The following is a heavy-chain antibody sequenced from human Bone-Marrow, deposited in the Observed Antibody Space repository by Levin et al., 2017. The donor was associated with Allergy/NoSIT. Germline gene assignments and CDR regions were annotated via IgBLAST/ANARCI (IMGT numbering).Heavy chain of an antibody. V-gene: IGHV3-11*03. Sequence: GESLKISCAASGFTFSDYYMSWIRQAPGKGLEWVSYISSSSSYTNYADSVKGRFTISRDNAKNSLYLQMNSLRAEDTAVYYCAARLRGYPDTNDAFDIWGQGTMVTVSS. CDR3: AARLRGYPDTNDAFDI. CDR2: ISSSSSYT. J-gene: IGHJ3*02. CDR1: GFTFSDYY. D-gene: IGHD2-15*01.